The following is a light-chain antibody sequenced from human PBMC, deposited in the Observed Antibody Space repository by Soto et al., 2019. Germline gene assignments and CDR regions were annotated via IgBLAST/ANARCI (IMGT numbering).Light chain of an antibody. V-gene: IGKV2-28*01. CDR2: LGS. J-gene: IGKJ3*01. Sequence: DIVMTQSPLSLPVTPGEPASISCRSSQSLLHSNGYNYLDWYLQKPGQSPQLLIYLGSNRASGVPDRFSGSGSGKDFTLKISRVEAEDVGVYYCMQALQTTFTFCPGTKVDIK. CDR3: MQALQTTFT. CDR1: QSLLHSNGYNY.